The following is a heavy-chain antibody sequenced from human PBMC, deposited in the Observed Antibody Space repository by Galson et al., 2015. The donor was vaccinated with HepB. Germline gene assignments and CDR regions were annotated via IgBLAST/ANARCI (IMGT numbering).Heavy chain of an antibody. J-gene: IGHJ4*02. Sequence: SLRLSCAASGFTFNYHAMNWVRQAPGKGLEWVASISGSGSSTYYADSVEGRFTISRDNSLDTVDLQMDSLRVDDTAVYYCAKDYLPYYDRWGSYSDLYYFDYWGQGTLVTVSS. D-gene: IGHD3-22*01. CDR2: ISGSGSST. CDR1: GFTFNYHA. V-gene: IGHV3-23*01. CDR3: AKDYLPYYDRWGSYSDLYYFDY.